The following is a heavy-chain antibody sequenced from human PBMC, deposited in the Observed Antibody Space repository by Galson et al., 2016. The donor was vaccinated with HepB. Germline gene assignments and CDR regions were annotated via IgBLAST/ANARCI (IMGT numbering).Heavy chain of an antibody. CDR2: IRSGGGDT. CDR1: ELSIISSA. CDR3: SKCSVYSTGWCNSLDP. Sequence: SLRLSCAVSELSIISSAMSWVRQAPGKGLEWVSSIRSGGGDTYYPDSVKGRFTTSRDMSKNTLYLQMGSLSTEDTAVYYWSKCSVYSTGWCNSLDPWGQGTLVIVSS. J-gene: IGHJ5*02. V-gene: IGHV3-23*01. D-gene: IGHD6-19*01.